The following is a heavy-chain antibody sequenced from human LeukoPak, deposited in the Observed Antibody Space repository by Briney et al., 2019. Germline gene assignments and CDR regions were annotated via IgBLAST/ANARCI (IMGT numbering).Heavy chain of an antibody. D-gene: IGHD2-2*01. CDR2: ISGSGGST. Sequence: PGGSLRLSCAASGFTFSSYAMSWVRQAPGKGLEWVSAISGSGGSTYYADSVKGRFTISRDNSKNTLYLQMNSLRAEDTAVYYCAKIKGYCSSTSRDDQLLFDYWGQGTLVTVSS. J-gene: IGHJ4*02. CDR1: GFTFSSYA. CDR3: AKIKGYCSSTSRDDQLLFDY. V-gene: IGHV3-23*01.